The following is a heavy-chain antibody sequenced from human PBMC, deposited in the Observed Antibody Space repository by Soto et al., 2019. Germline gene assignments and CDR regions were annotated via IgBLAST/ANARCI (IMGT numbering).Heavy chain of an antibody. D-gene: IGHD7-27*01. CDR3: AICQLGEYYYAMDI. J-gene: IGHJ6*02. CDR1: GDAITTYKW. Sequence: SEPLSLTCGVSGDAITTYKWWTWIRQTPGKGLEWIGVIYDSGNTRYNPSLKSRVTISKDTSKNELSLKLNSVTVAETAVYYCAICQLGEYYYAMDIWGQGTTVTVSS. CDR2: IYDSGNT. V-gene: IGHV4-4*02.